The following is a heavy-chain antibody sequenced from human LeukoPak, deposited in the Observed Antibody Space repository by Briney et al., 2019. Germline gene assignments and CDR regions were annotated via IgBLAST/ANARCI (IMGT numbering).Heavy chain of an antibody. CDR2: IIPILGIA. J-gene: IGHJ4*02. D-gene: IGHD3-10*01. CDR3: ALPLHYGSGRFDY. V-gene: IGHV1-69*04. CDR1: GGTFSSYA. Sequence: EASVKVSCKASGGTFSSYAISWVRQAPGQGLEWMGRIIPILGIANYAQKFQGRVTITADKSTSTAYMELSSLRSEDTAVYYCALPLHYGSGRFDYWGQGTLVTVSS.